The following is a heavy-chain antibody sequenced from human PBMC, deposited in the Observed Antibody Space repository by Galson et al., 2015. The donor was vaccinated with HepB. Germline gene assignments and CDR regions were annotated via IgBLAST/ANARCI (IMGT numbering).Heavy chain of an antibody. D-gene: IGHD3-10*01. CDR2: INPNSGGT. J-gene: IGHJ4*02. CDR3: AREGFVTMVRGARLGY. CDR1: GYTFTGYY. V-gene: IGHV1-2*06. Sequence: SVKVSCKASGYTFTGYYMHWVRQAPGQGLEWMGRINPNSGGTNYAQKFQGRVTMTRDTSISTAYMELSRLRSDDTAVYYCAREGFVTMVRGARLGYWGQGTLVTVSS.